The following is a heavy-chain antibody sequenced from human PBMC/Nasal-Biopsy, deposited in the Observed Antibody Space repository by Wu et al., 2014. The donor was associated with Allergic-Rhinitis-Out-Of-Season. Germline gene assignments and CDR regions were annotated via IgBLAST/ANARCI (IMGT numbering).Heavy chain of an antibody. D-gene: IGHD1-26*01. J-gene: IGHJ5*02. CDR1: GASISDYY. Sequence: TLSLTCSVSGASISDYYWSWIRQPPGKGLEWIGYIYHSGSTIYNPSLKSRVTMSVDTSKNHFSLKLSSVTAADTAVYYCARGRGAPRSHWFDPWGQGTLVTVSS. V-gene: IGHV4-59*12. CDR3: ARGRGAPRSHWFDP. CDR2: IYHSGST.